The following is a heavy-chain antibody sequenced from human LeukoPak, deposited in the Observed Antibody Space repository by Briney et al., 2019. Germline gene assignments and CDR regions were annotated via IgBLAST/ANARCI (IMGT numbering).Heavy chain of an antibody. Sequence: GGSLRLSCAASGLTFDDYAMHWVRQVPGKGLEWVSLISGDGGSTYYAYSVKGRFTISRDNSKNSLYLQMNSLRTEDTALYYCAKGNWNSRYDFDYWGQGTLVTVSS. J-gene: IGHJ4*02. CDR2: ISGDGGST. D-gene: IGHD1-7*01. V-gene: IGHV3-43*02. CDR3: AKGNWNSRYDFDY. CDR1: GLTFDDYA.